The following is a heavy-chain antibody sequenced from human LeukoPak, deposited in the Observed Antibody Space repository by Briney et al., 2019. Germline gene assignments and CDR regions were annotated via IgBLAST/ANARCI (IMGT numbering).Heavy chain of an antibody. D-gene: IGHD3-9*01. CDR1: GGSISSSSYY. V-gene: IGHV4-39*07. Sequence: PSETLSLTCTVSGGSISSSSYYWGWIRQPPGKGLEWIGSIYYSGSTYYNPSLKSRVTISVDTSKNQFSLKLSSVTAADTAVYYCARSTGILTGYYGDYFDYWGQGTLVTVSS. J-gene: IGHJ4*02. CDR2: IYYSGST. CDR3: ARSTGILTGYYGDYFDY.